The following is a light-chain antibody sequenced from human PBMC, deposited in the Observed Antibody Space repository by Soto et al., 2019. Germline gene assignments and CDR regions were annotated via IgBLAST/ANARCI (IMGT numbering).Light chain of an antibody. CDR2: GAS. CDR3: QQYNNWPPWT. J-gene: IGKJ1*01. CDR1: QSVSSN. Sequence: ETVLTQSPGTLSLSPGERATLSCRASQSVSSNLAWYQQKPGQAPRLLIYGASTRATGIPARFSGSGSGTEFTLTISSLQSEDFAVYYCQQYNNWPPWTFGQGTKVDI. V-gene: IGKV3-15*01.